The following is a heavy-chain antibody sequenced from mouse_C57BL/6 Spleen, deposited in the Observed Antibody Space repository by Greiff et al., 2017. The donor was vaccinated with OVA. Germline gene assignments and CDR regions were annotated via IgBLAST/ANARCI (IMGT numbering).Heavy chain of an antibody. Sequence: QVQLQQSGAELVRPGTSVKVSCKASGFAFTNYLIEWVKQRPGQGLEWIGVINPGSGGTNYNEKFKGKATLTADKSSSTAYMQLSSLTSEDAAVDFCARAKGSSWTEFAYWGQGTLVTVSA. V-gene: IGHV1-54*01. CDR1: GFAFTNYL. D-gene: IGHD6-1*01. J-gene: IGHJ3*01. CDR3: ARAKGSSWTEFAY. CDR2: INPGSGGT.